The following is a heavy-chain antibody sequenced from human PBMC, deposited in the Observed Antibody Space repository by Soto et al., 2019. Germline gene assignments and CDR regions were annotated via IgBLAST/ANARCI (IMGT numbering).Heavy chain of an antibody. CDR1: GGSINSGLYY. D-gene: IGHD3-9*01. V-gene: IGHV4-31*03. CDR3: ARARSGCYFAPEY. Sequence: QVHLQESGPGLVKPSQTLSLTCTVSGGSINSGLYYWRWIRQFPGKGLEWIGYIYSRGNTYSNPSLKSRLTIIMDTSKTQFSIKLSCVTAADTAVYYCARARSGCYFAPEYWGQGIQVTGSS. J-gene: IGHJ4*02. CDR2: IYSRGNT.